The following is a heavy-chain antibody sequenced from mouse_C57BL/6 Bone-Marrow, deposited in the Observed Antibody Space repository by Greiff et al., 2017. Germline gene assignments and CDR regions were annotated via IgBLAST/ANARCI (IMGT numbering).Heavy chain of an antibody. D-gene: IGHD1-1*01. CDR3: ARKGLYYYWFAY. V-gene: IGHV3-6*01. J-gene: IGHJ3*01. CDR2: ISYDGSN. Sequence: ESGPGLVKPSQSLSLTCSVTGYSITSGYYWYLIRPFPGNKLEWMGYISYDGSNNYKPSLKNRIFFTADTSNNHDFLKLNSMTTEDTATYYCARKGLYYYWFAYWGQGTLVTVSA. CDR1: GYSITSGYY.